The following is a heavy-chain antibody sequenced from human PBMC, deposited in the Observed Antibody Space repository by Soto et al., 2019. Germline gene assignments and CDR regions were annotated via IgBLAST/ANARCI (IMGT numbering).Heavy chain of an antibody. CDR3: ASPSSGSGSYY. Sequence: QVQLVQSGAEVKKPGASVKVSCKASGYTFSNYLLHWVRQAPGQGLEWMGWINAGNGHTKYSQKFQGRVTFTRDTSATTASIELSSLRSEDTAVYYSASPSSGSGSYYWGQGTLVTVSS. CDR2: INAGNGHT. V-gene: IGHV1-3*01. J-gene: IGHJ4*02. CDR1: GYTFSNYL. D-gene: IGHD3-10*01.